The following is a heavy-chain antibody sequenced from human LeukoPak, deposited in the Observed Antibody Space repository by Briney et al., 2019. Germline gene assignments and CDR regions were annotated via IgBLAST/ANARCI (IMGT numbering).Heavy chain of an antibody. CDR1: GGTFISYS. Sequence: SVTVSFTAPGGTFISYSISWVRQAPGQGLEWMGGIIPIFGTANYAQKFQGRVTITADESTSTAYMELSSLRSEDTAVYYCARGSAYYYDSSGYSPDFDYWGQGTLVTVSS. CDR2: IIPIFGTA. J-gene: IGHJ4*02. D-gene: IGHD3-22*01. V-gene: IGHV1-69*01. CDR3: ARGSAYYYDSSGYSPDFDY.